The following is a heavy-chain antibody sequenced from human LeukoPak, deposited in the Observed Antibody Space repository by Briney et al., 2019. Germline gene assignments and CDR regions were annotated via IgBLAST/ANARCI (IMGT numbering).Heavy chain of an antibody. J-gene: IGHJ6*01. Sequence: GGSLRLSCVASGFAINNYGMHWVRQAPGKGLEWVAVISHDGSRQYCTDSVKGRFTISRDDSNNTLYLQMNGLRAEDTAVYYGVKDRFLEAYGMEVWGQGTTVIVSS. CDR1: GFAINNYG. CDR3: VKDRFLEAYGMEV. CDR2: ISHDGSRQ. V-gene: IGHV3-30*18. D-gene: IGHD3-3*01.